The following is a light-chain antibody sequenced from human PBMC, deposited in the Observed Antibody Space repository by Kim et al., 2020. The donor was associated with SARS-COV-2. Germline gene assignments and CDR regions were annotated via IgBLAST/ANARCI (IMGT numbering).Light chain of an antibody. J-gene: IGKJ1*01. CDR1: QSVSNTY. V-gene: IGKV3-20*01. CDR3: QQYDTAPRT. CDR2: AAS. Sequence: PGERATLSCRASQSVSNTYLAWYQQKPGQPPRLLIYAASSRAAGIPDRFSGSGSGTDFTLTINRLEPEDFAVYYCQQYDTAPRTFGQGTKVEIK.